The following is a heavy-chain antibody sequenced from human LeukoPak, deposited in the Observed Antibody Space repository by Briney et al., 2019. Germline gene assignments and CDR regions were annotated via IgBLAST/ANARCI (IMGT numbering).Heavy chain of an antibody. V-gene: IGHV4-59*01. D-gene: IGHD2-2*01. CDR3: ARVVVVPAANMRAYYYYGMDV. J-gene: IGHJ6*02. Sequence: SETLSLTCTVSGGSISSYYWGWIRQPPGKGLEWIGYIYYSGSTNYNPSLKSRVTISVDTSKNQFSLKLSSVTAADTAVYYCARVVVVPAANMRAYYYYGMDVWGQGTTVTVSS. CDR2: IYYSGST. CDR1: GGSISSYY.